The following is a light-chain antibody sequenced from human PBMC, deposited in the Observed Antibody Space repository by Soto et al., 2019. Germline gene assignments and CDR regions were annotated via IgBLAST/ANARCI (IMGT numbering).Light chain of an antibody. CDR2: DVS. V-gene: IGLV2-14*03. Sequence: QSALTQPASVSGSPGQSITISCTGTSSDIGGYNYVSWYQPLPGKVPKLIIYDVSNRPSGVSDRFSGSKSGNAASLTISGLQAEDEADYYCSSYTSTSTLYVFGTGTKVTVL. CDR3: SSYTSTSTLYV. J-gene: IGLJ1*01. CDR1: SSDIGGYNY.